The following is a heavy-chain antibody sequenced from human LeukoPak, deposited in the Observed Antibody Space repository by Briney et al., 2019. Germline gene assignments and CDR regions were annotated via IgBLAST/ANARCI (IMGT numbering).Heavy chain of an antibody. CDR3: AGRRVLDASFDY. CDR1: GFTVSGNY. V-gene: IGHV3-66*02. Sequence: GGSLRLSCAASGFTVSGNYMSWVRRAPGKGLEWVSVIYSSDNTYYIDSVKGRFTISRDNSKNTLYLQMNSLRAEDTAVYYCAGRRVLDASFDYWGQGTLVTVSS. D-gene: IGHD3-16*01. CDR2: IYSSDNT. J-gene: IGHJ4*02.